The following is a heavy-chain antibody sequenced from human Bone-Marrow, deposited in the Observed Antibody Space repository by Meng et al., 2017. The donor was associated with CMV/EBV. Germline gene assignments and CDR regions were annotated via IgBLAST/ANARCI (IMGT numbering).Heavy chain of an antibody. Sequence: SETLSLTCTVSGGSISSSSYYWGWIRQPPGKGLEWIGYIYYSGSTYYNPSLKSRVTISVDTSKNQFSLKLSSVTAADTAVYYCARGSEPDFDYWGQGTLVTVSS. V-gene: IGHV4-30-4*08. D-gene: IGHD1-14*01. CDR1: GGSISSSSYY. CDR2: IYYSGST. J-gene: IGHJ4*02. CDR3: ARGSEPDFDY.